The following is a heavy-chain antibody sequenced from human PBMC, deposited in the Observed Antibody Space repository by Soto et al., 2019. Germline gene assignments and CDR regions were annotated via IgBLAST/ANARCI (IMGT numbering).Heavy chain of an antibody. CDR1: GGSISSGGYY. CDR3: GSGRARGYYDFWSCYYPLSGMDV. Sequence: QVQLQESGPGLVKPSQTLSLTCTVSGGSISSGGYYWSWIRQHPGKGLEWIGYIYYSGSTYYNPFLTSRRTIPVDASKNQFSLQLSSGNAADTAVYCCGSGRARGYYDFWSCYYPLSGMDVWGQGTTVTVSS. D-gene: IGHD3-3*01. V-gene: IGHV4-31*03. J-gene: IGHJ6*01. CDR2: IYYSGST.